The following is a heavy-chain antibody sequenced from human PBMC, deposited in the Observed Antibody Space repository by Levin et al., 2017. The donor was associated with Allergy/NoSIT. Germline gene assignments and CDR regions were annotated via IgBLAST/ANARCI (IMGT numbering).Heavy chain of an antibody. CDR2: IYYSGST. J-gene: IGHJ5*02. D-gene: IGHD6-13*01. V-gene: IGHV4-59*01. CDR3: AGIAAAGNSRVTFWFDP. Sequence: SETLSLTCTVSGGSISSYYWSWIRQPPGKGLEWIGYIYYSGSTNYNPSLKSRVTISVDTSKNQFSLKLSSVTAADTAVYYCAGIAAAGNSRVTFWFDPWGQGTLVTVSS. CDR1: GGSISSYY.